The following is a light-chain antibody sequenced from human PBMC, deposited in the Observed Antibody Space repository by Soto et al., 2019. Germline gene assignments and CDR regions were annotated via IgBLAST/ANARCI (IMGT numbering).Light chain of an antibody. CDR2: DVT. Sequence: QSALTQPRSVSESPGQSVTISCTGTSSDVGGYNYVSWYQHHPGKAPKLMIYDVTRRPSGVPDRFSGSKSDNTASLTISGLQAEDEADYYCCSFAGAHWVFGGGTKVTVL. CDR3: CSFAGAHWV. J-gene: IGLJ3*02. V-gene: IGLV2-11*01. CDR1: SSDVGGYNY.